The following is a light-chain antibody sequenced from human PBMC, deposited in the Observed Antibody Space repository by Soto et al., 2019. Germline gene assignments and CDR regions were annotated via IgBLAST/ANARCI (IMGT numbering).Light chain of an antibody. J-gene: IGLJ2*01. CDR2: EVT. CDR3: SSYRSRSTV. V-gene: IGLV2-14*01. CDR1: SSDVGGYNY. Sequence: QSALTQPASVSGSPGQSITISCTETSSDVGGYNYVSWYQHHPGKAPKLMIYEVTNRPSGVSNRFSGSKSGNTASLTISGLQAEDEADYYCSSYRSRSTVFGGGTKLTVL.